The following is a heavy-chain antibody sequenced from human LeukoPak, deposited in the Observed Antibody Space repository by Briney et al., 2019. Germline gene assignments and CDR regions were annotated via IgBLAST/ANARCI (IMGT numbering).Heavy chain of an antibody. V-gene: IGHV3-21*01. CDR1: GFTFSSYS. Sequence: GGSLRLSCAASGFTFSSYSMNWVRQAPGKGLEWASSISSSSSYIYYADSVKGRFTISRDNAKNSLYLQMNSLRAEDTAVYYCARAEHAYFDYWGQGTLVTVSS. CDR3: ARAEHAYFDY. D-gene: IGHD1/OR15-1a*01. J-gene: IGHJ4*02. CDR2: ISSSSSYI.